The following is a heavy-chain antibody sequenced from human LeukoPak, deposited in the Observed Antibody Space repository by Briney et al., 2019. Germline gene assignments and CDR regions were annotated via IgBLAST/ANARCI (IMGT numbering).Heavy chain of an antibody. CDR3: ATRARGDYFDY. V-gene: IGHV4-34*01. CDR2: INHSGST. Sequence: SETLSLTCTVSGGSISSYYWSWIRQPPGKGLEWIGEINHSGSTNYNPSLKSRVTISVDTSKNQFSLKLSSVTAADTAVYYCATRARGDYFDYWGQGTLVTVSS. J-gene: IGHJ4*02. D-gene: IGHD3-16*01. CDR1: GGSISSYY.